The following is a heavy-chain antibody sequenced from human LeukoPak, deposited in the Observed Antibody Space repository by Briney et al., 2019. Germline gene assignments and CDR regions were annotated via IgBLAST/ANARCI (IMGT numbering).Heavy chain of an antibody. CDR2: IKQDGSEK. J-gene: IGHJ6*03. Sequence: GGSLRLSCAASGFTFNSYWMSWVRQAPGKGLEWVANIKQDGSEKYYVDSVKGRFTISRDNAKNSLYLQMNSLRAEDTAVYYCARVKQRLGRLLGRDTTYYYFYHMDVWGNGTTVTVSS. CDR3: ARVKQRLGRLLGRDTTYYYFYHMDV. D-gene: IGHD6-25*01. CDR1: GFTFNSYW. V-gene: IGHV3-7*01.